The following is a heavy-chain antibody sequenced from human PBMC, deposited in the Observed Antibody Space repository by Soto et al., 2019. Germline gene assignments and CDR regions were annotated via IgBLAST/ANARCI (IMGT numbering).Heavy chain of an antibody. J-gene: IGHJ4*01. V-gene: IGHV4-34*01. CDR2: ISHSGST. Sequence: PSETLSLTCAIYGGSFSDDSWSWIRQPPGKGLEWIGKISHSGSTNYNPSLKSRVTISADTSKNQFSLRLSSVTAADTAVYYCARVVGPSSHSGFDYWGQGTLVTVS. CDR3: ARVVGPSSHSGFDY. D-gene: IGHD1-26*01. CDR1: GGSFSDDS.